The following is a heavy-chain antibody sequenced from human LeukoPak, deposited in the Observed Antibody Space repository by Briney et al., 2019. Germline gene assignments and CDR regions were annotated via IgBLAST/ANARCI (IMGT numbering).Heavy chain of an antibody. Sequence: PGGSLRLSCAASGFTFSXXXXXXVRQAPGKGLEWVANIKQDGSXXXYVDSVKGRFXXSRDNAKNSLFLQMNSLGAEDTAVYYCVGGAWFDPWGQGTLVTVSS. CDR2: IKQDGSXX. J-gene: IGHJ5*02. CDR3: VGGAWFDP. CDR1: GFTFSXXX. V-gene: IGHV3-7*02. D-gene: IGHD3-3*01.